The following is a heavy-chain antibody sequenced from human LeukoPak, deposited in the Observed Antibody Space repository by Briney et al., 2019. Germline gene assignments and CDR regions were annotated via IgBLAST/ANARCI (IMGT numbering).Heavy chain of an antibody. CDR2: IYTSGST. CDR3: AREVLLWFGDPSCWFDP. D-gene: IGHD3-10*01. Sequence: SETLSLTCTVSGGSISSYYRSWIRQPAGKGLEWIGRIYTSGSTNYNPSLKSRVTMSVDTSKNQFSLKLSSVTAADTAVYYCAREVLLWFGDPSCWFDPWGQGTLVTVSS. CDR1: GGSISSYY. J-gene: IGHJ5*02. V-gene: IGHV4-4*07.